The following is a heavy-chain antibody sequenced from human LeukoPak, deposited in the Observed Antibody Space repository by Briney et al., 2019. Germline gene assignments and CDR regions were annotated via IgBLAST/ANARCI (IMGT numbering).Heavy chain of an antibody. CDR2: IYRSEDT. Sequence: PSETLSLTCAVSGGSISSSDWWSWVRQPPGGGLEWIGYIYRSEDTSYNPSLKSRVTMSVDKPKNQFSLKLSSVTAADTAVYYCARDPHCSSSDCPYDYWGQGTLVIVSS. CDR1: GGSISSSDW. D-gene: IGHD2-2*01. V-gene: IGHV4-4*02. J-gene: IGHJ4*02. CDR3: ARDPHCSSSDCPYDY.